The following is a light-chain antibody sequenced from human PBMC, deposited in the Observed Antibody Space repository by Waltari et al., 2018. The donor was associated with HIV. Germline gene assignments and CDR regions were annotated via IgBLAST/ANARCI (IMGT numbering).Light chain of an antibody. Sequence: DFVMTQSPPSLAVSLGERATFNSKPSRSLLSSSDNKNYLAWYQKKPGQPPKLLISSASNRESGVPDRFSGSGSGTDFTLTISSLQPEDVAVYYCQQYYGAPQTFGQGTKVEIK. CDR3: QQYYGAPQT. V-gene: IGKV4-1*01. CDR1: RSLLSSSDNKNY. CDR2: SAS. J-gene: IGKJ2*01.